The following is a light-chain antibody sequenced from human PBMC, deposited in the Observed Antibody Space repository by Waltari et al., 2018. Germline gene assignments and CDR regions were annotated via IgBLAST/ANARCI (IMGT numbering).Light chain of an antibody. CDR2: EDN. J-gene: IGLJ2*01. CDR3: QSYDGSNRAV. CDR1: SGRLASNQ. V-gene: IGLV6-57*03. Sequence: NFMLTQPHSVSESPGKTVIISCTRSSGRLASNQGQWDQQPPGSAPTTVIAEDNRRPSGVPDRFSGSIDGSSNSASLTISGLKTEDEADYYCQSYDGSNRAVFGGGTKLTVL.